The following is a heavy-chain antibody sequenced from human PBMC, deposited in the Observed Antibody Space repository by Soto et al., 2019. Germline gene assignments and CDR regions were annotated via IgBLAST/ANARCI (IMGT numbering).Heavy chain of an antibody. V-gene: IGHV4-34*01. CDR1: GGSFSGYY. D-gene: IGHD3-10*01. J-gene: IGHJ6*01. Sequence: QVQLQQWGAGLLKPSETLSLTCAVYGGSFSGYYWSWIRQPPGKGLEWIGEITHSGSTNYNPFLKGRLTTSVDTSSNSCCLRLSCVTAADTGGYYCAGGLYGLGSSLGMDVWGQGTTVTVSS. CDR2: ITHSGST. CDR3: AGGLYGLGSSLGMDV.